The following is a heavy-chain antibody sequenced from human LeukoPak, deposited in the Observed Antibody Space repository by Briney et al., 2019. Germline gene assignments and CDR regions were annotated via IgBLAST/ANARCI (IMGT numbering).Heavy chain of an antibody. J-gene: IGHJ4*02. V-gene: IGHV3-74*01. CDR2: INTDGSST. CDR1: GFTFSSYW. CDR3: AREIFGSGSYPDF. Sequence: GGSLRLSCAASGFTFSSYWMHWVRQDPGKGLVWVSRINTDGSSTSYADSVKGRFTVTRDNAKNTLYLQMNSLRAEDTAVYYCAREIFGSGSYPDFWGQGTLVTVSS. D-gene: IGHD3-10*01.